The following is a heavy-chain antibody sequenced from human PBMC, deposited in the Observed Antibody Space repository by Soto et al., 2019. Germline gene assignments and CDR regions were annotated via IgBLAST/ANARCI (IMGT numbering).Heavy chain of an antibody. CDR1: GYTFTTYG. CDR3: AKARDILTAFYPD. Sequence: EASVKVSCKASGYTFTTYGMHWVRQAPGQRREWMGWINPDNGNTKSSQKFQARVTFTRDTSANTAYMELSSLSSEDTAVDYCAKARDILTAFYPDWRQGTLVTVAS. V-gene: IGHV1-3*01. CDR2: INPDNGNT. J-gene: IGHJ4*02. D-gene: IGHD3-9*01.